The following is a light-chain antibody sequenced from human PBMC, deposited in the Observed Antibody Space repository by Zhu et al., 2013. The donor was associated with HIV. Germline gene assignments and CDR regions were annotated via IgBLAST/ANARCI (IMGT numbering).Light chain of an antibody. CDR1: QSVLYSSNNKNY. CDR2: WAS. J-gene: IGKJ2*01. V-gene: IGKV4-1*01. Sequence: DIVMTQSPDSLAVSLGERATINCKSSQSVLYSSNNKNYLAWYQQKPGQPPKLLIYWASTRESGVPDRFSGSGSGTDFTLTINGLQAGDVAVYFCQQYYSTPPTFGQGTKVQIK. CDR3: QQYYSTPPT.